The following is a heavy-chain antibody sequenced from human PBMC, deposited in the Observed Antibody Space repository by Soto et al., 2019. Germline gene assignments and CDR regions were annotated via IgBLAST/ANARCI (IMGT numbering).Heavy chain of an antibody. V-gene: IGHV4-39*01. CDR2: IYYTGSN. CDR3: ATRFLAVAGPDYFDD. CDR1: GGSIINSTVY. J-gene: IGHJ4*02. D-gene: IGHD6-19*01. Sequence: PSETLSLTCNVSGGSIINSTVYWGWIRQPPGKGLEWIRNIYYTGSNYYNTSPTSRSTMFVDTSTNQFSLRLNSMRAAEKAIYYCATRFLAVAGPDYFDDWGPGTLVTVSS.